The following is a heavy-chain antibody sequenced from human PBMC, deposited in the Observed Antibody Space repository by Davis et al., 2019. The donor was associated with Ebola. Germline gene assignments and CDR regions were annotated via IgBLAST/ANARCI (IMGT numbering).Heavy chain of an antibody. J-gene: IGHJ6*02. D-gene: IGHD3-3*01. CDR3: VKDQGDHDLFRFRYYSAMDV. CDR2: VRNNGGNP. V-gene: IGHV3-64D*06. Sequence: GESLKISCSGSGFTFSDYAMHWVRQAPGKRLESVSGVRNNGGNPYYADSVKGRFIISRDNSKNTLYIQMSSLRPEDTGVYYCVKDQGDHDLFRFRYYSAMDVWGPGTTVTVSS. CDR1: GFTFSDYA.